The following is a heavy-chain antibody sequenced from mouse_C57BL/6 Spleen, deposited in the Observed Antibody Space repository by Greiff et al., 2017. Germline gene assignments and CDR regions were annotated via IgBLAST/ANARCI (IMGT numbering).Heavy chain of an antibody. CDR3: TRKGVRDWYFDG. J-gene: IGHJ1*03. Sequence: VQLQQSGAELVRPGASVTLSCKASGYTFTDYEMHWVKQTPVHGLEWIGAIDPETGGTAYNQKFKGKAILTADKSSSTAYMERRSLTSEDSAVYYCTRKGVRDWYFDGWGTGTTVTVSS. V-gene: IGHV1-15*01. CDR1: GYTFTDYE. D-gene: IGHD1-1*01. CDR2: IDPETGGT.